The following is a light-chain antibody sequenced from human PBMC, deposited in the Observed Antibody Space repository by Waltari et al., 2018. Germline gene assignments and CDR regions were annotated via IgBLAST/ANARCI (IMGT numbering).Light chain of an antibody. Sequence: QPVLTLPPSASGTPGQAVSISCSGSSSNIGRHYVYGYQQLPGTAPKLLIYNNDQRPSEVPHRFFGSKSDTSASLVISGLRSEDEGHYNCAAWDNSLSAWVFGGGTKLT. V-gene: IGLV1-47*01. CDR2: NND. J-gene: IGLJ3*02. CDR1: SSNIGRHY. CDR3: AAWDNSLSAWV.